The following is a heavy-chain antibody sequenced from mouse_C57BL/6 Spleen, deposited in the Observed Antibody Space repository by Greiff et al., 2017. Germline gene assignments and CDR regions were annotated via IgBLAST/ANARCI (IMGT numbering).Heavy chain of an antibody. CDR2: ISDGGSYT. Sequence: DVKLQESGGGLVKPGGSLKLSCAASGFTFSSYAMSWVRQTPEKRLEWVATISDGGSYTYYPDNVKGRFTISRDNAKNNLYLQMSHLKSEDTAMYYCARDDYGSSPVAYWGQGTLVTVSA. J-gene: IGHJ3*01. CDR3: ARDDYGSSPVAY. V-gene: IGHV5-4*01. D-gene: IGHD1-1*01. CDR1: GFTFSSYA.